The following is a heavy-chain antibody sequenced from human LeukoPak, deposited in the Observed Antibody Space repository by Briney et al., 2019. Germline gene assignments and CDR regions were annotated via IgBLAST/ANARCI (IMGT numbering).Heavy chain of an antibody. CDR2: IYPGDSYI. D-gene: IGHD2-8*01. Sequence: RPGESLKISCQTSGYSFSSYWIAWVRQMPGKGLEWMAFIYPGDSYIRYSPSFRGQVTISADRYISTAYMQWSSLKASDTAIYYCARHTKFXXXXXRXDSWGXXTXVTVS. CDR3: ARHTKFXXXXXRXDS. V-gene: IGHV5-51*01. J-gene: IGHJ5*01. CDR1: GYSFSSYW.